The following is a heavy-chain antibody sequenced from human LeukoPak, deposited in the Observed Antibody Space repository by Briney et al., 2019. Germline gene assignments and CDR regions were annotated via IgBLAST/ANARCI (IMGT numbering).Heavy chain of an antibody. CDR1: GFTFSSYW. D-gene: IGHD2-2*01. V-gene: IGHV3-74*01. J-gene: IGHJ4*02. CDR2: FLSDGSRT. CDR3: ARSRRSLSTFDY. Sequence: GGSLRLSCAASGFTFSSYWMHWVRQGPGTGLVSVSRFLSDGSRTTYADSVKVRFTISGDNAKNTLYLQMNSLRAEDTAVYYCARSRRSLSTFDYWGQGTLATVSS.